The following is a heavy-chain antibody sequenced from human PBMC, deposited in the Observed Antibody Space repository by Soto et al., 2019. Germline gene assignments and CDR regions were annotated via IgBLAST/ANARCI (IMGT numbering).Heavy chain of an antibody. D-gene: IGHD3-16*01. CDR2: IYYSGST. J-gene: IGHJ4*02. V-gene: IGHV4-31*03. CDR3: ALRLGDPGRLYFDY. Sequence: QVQLQESGPGLVKPSQTLSLTCTVSGGSISSGGYYCSWIRQHPGKGLEWIGYIYYSGSTYYNPSLKCRVSISVDTSKNQFSLKLSSVTAADTAVYYCALRLGDPGRLYFDYWGQGTLVTVSS. CDR1: GGSISSGGYY.